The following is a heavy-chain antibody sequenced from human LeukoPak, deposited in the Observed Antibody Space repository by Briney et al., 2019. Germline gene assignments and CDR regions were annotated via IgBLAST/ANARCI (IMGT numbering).Heavy chain of an antibody. V-gene: IGHV4-61*02. J-gene: IGHJ4*02. CDR1: GGSISSGGYY. D-gene: IGHD6-13*01. CDR2: IYTSGST. Sequence: PSETLSLTCTVSGGSISSGGYYWSWIRQPAGKGLEWIGRIYTSGSTNYNPSLKSRVTMSVDTSKNQFSLKLSSVTAADTAVYYCAREPDYSMFDYWGQGTLVTVSS. CDR3: AREPDYSMFDY.